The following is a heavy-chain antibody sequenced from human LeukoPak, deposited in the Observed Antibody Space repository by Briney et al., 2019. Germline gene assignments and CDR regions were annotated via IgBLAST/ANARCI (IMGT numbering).Heavy chain of an antibody. Sequence: SETLSLTCTVSGGSISSSSYYWGWIRQPPGKGLEWIGSIYYSGSTYYNPSLKSRVTISVDTSKNQFSLKLSSVTAADTAIYYCARDGYRTVGDYWGQGTLVTVSS. J-gene: IGHJ4*02. D-gene: IGHD5-18*01. V-gene: IGHV4-39*07. CDR2: IYYSGST. CDR3: ARDGYRTVGDY. CDR1: GGSISSSSYY.